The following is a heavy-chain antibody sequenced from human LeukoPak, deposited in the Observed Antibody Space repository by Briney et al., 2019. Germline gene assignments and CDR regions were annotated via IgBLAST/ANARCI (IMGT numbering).Heavy chain of an antibody. J-gene: IGHJ3*02. CDR3: AKDHQDSSGWSAPFDAFDI. CDR2: ISGSGGST. V-gene: IGHV3-23*01. Sequence: GGSLRLSCAASGFTFSSYAMSWVRQAPGKGLEWVSAISGSGGSTYYADSVKGRFTISRDNSKNTLYLQMNSLRAEDTAVYYCAKDHQDSSGWSAPFDAFDIWGQGTMATVSS. CDR1: GFTFSSYA. D-gene: IGHD6-19*01.